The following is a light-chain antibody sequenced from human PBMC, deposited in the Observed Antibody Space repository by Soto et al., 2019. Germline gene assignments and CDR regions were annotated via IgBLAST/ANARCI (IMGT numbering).Light chain of an antibody. CDR1: SSNIGSNY. CDR2: RNN. J-gene: IGLJ1*01. CDR3: AAWDDSLSGYV. Sequence: QSVRTQPPSASGTPGQRVTISCSGSSSNIGSNYVYWYQQLPGTAPKLLIYRNNQRPSGVPDRFSGSKSGTSASLAISGLRSEDEADYYCAAWDDSLSGYVFGTGTKVT. V-gene: IGLV1-47*01.